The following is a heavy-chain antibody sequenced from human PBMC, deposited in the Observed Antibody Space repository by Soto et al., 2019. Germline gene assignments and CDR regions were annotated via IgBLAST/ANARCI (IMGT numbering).Heavy chain of an antibody. CDR3: TRDPDYGDYWGYFFDY. D-gene: IGHD4-17*01. J-gene: IGHJ4*02. Sequence: QVQLVQSGTEVKRPGDSVKVSCKASGYTFTGYYVHWVRQAPGQGLEWMGWINPNSGDTYLAQRFQGRVTMNRDTSIGTAYMELRGLTSDDTAEYYCTRDPDYGDYWGYFFDYWGQGT. V-gene: IGHV1-2*02. CDR2: INPNSGDT. CDR1: GYTFTGYY.